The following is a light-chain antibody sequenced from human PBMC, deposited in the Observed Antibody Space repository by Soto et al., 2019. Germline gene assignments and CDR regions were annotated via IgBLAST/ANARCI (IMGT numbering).Light chain of an antibody. Sequence: DIQITQSPSTLSASIGDRLIITCRASQSISSWLAWYQQKPGKAPKILIYDASSLESGVPSRFSGSGSGTEFTLTINSLQPDDFATYYCQQYNGPITLGQGTRLEIK. CDR2: DAS. V-gene: IGKV1-5*01. CDR1: QSISSW. CDR3: QQYNGPIT. J-gene: IGKJ5*01.